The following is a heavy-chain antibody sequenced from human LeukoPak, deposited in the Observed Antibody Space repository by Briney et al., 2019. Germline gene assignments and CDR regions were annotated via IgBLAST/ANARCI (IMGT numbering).Heavy chain of an antibody. D-gene: IGHD4-23*01. J-gene: IGHJ4*02. CDR2: ISAYNGNT. Sequence: ASVKVSCKASGYTFSIYGFSWVRQAPGQGLEWMGWISAYNGNTNYAQKFQGRVTMTTDTSTSTAHMELRSLRSDDTAVYYCARQGYSGHSQGAADYWGQGTLVAVSS. V-gene: IGHV1-18*01. CDR3: ARQGYSGHSQGAADY. CDR1: GYTFSIYG.